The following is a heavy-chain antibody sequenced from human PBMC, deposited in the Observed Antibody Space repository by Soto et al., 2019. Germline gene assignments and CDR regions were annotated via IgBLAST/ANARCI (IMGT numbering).Heavy chain of an antibody. CDR1: GFTFSSYE. J-gene: IGHJ6*02. V-gene: IGHV3-48*03. D-gene: IGHD1-26*01. CDR3: ARREYYCGMDV. CDR2: ISSSGSTI. Sequence: GGSLRLSCAASGFTFSSYEMNWVRQAPGKGLEWVSYISSSGSTIYYADPVKGRFTISRDNAKNSLYLQMNSLRAEDTAVYYCARREYYCGMDVWGQGTTVTVSS.